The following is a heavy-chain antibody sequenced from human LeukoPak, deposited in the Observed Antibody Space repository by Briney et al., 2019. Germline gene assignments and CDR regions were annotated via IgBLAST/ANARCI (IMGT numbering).Heavy chain of an antibody. Sequence: GGTLRLSCAASGFTFSNYEMNWVRQAPGKGLEWVSDISSRGTTKYYADSVKGRFTISRNNAKNSLSLQMNGLRAEDTAVYYCARIKSNYWGQGTLVTVSS. D-gene: IGHD5/OR15-5a*01. CDR1: GFTFSNYE. CDR2: ISSRGTTK. CDR3: ARIKSNY. V-gene: IGHV3-48*03. J-gene: IGHJ4*02.